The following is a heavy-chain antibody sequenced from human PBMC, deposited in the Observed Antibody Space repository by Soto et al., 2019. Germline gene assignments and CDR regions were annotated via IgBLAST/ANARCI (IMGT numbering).Heavy chain of an antibody. CDR1: GFTFSSYA. CDR3: AKSRVFIGAIVTLLDS. J-gene: IGHJ4*02. CDR2: ISNNGDTA. V-gene: IGHV3-23*01. D-gene: IGHD3-16*02. Sequence: GGSLRLSCATSGFTFSSYAMVWVRQAAEKGLEWVASISNNGDTAYYADSVKGRFTISRGNSENTLYLQMNGLRADDTALFFCAKSRVFIGAIVTLLDSWGQGTQVTVSS.